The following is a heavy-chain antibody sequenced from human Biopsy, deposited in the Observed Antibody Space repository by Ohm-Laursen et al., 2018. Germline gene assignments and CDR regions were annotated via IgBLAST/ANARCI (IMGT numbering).Heavy chain of an antibody. J-gene: IGHJ6*02. CDR3: ARNVRLEMTDHSGVTTYSRYFAMDA. D-gene: IGHD1-1*01. CDR1: GFTFTDYD. V-gene: IGHV3-11*01. CDR2: ISPSSTTI. Sequence: GSLRLSCAASGFTFTDYDISWVRHVPGQGLEWLALISPSSTTIYYADSVRGRFFISRDDAKNSVSLEMSSLRADDTALYFCARNVRLEMTDHSGVTTYSRYFAMDAWVRGTTVTVSS.